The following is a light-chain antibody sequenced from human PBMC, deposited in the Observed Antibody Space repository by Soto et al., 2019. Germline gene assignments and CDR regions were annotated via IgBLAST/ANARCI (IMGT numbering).Light chain of an antibody. V-gene: IGKV3-20*01. CDR1: QSVSSN. J-gene: IGKJ1*01. Sequence: ASQSVSSNLAWYQHRPGQAPRLLIYRASTRATGIPDRFSGSGSGTDFTLTISRLEPEDFAVYYCQQYGSSGTFGQGTKVDI. CDR2: RAS. CDR3: QQYGSSGT.